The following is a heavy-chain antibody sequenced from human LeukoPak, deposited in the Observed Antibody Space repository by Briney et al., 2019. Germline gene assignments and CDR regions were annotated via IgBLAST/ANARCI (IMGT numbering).Heavy chain of an antibody. CDR1: GGTFSSYA. CDR2: IVPIFGIA. V-gene: IGHV1-69*04. CDR3: ARGDTMVRGRTDY. J-gene: IGHJ4*02. Sequence: GSSVKVSCKASGGTFSSYAISWVRQASGQGLEWMGRIVPIFGIANYAQKFQGRVTITADKSTSTAYMELSSLRSEDTAVYYCARGDTMVRGRTDYWGQGTLVTVSS. D-gene: IGHD3-10*01.